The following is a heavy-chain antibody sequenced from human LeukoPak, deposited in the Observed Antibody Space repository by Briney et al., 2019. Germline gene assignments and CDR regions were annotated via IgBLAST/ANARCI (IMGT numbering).Heavy chain of an antibody. J-gene: IGHJ5*01. D-gene: IGHD4-17*01. Sequence: SQTLSLTCAVSGGSISSGGYSWSWIRQPPGKGLEWIGYIYHSGSTYYNPSLESRVTISVDRSKNQFSLKLSSVTAADTAVYYCTRRYGKNSWWFDPWGQGTLVTVSS. CDR2: IYHSGST. CDR1: GGSISSGGYS. CDR3: TRRYGKNSWWFDP. V-gene: IGHV4-30-2*01.